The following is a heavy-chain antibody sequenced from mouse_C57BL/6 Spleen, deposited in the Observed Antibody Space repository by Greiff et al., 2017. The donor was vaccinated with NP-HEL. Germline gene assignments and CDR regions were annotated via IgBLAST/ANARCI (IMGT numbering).Heavy chain of an antibody. CDR2: IDPSDSYT. V-gene: IGHV1-69*01. Sequence: VQLQQPGAELVMPGASVKLSCKASGYTFTSYWMHWVKQRPGQGLEWIGEIDPSDSYTNYNQKFKGKSTLTVDKSSSTAYMQLSSLTSEDSAVYYCARSKTGTDYAMDYWGQGTSVTVSS. D-gene: IGHD4-1*01. J-gene: IGHJ4*01. CDR3: ARSKTGTDYAMDY. CDR1: GYTFTSYW.